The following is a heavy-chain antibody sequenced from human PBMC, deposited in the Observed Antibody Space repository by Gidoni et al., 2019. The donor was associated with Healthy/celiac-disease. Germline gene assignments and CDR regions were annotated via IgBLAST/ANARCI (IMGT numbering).Heavy chain of an antibody. Sequence: EVQLVESGGGLVQPGRSLRLSCAASGFTFDDYAMHWVRQAPGKGLEWVSGISWNSGSIGYADSVKGRFTISRDNAKNSLYLQMNSLRAEDTALYYCAKEAEYYDFWSGSLDYWGQGTLVTVSS. CDR1: GFTFDDYA. CDR2: ISWNSGSI. J-gene: IGHJ4*02. CDR3: AKEAEYYDFWSGSLDY. V-gene: IGHV3-9*01. D-gene: IGHD3-3*01.